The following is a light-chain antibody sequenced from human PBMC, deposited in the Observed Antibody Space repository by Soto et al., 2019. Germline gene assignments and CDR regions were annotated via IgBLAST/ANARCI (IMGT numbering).Light chain of an antibody. CDR1: SSDIGDYNY. CDR3: SSYAGNKNYV. CDR2: EVT. J-gene: IGLJ1*01. V-gene: IGLV2-8*01. Sequence: QSVLTQPPSASGSPGQSVTFSCTGTSSDIGDYNYVSWYQQHPGKAPKLMIYEVTKRPSGVPDRFSGSKSGNTASLTVSGLQADDEADYYCSSYAGNKNYVFGTG.